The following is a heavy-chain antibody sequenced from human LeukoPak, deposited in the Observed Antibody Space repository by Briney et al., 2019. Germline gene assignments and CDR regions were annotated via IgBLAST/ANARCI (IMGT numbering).Heavy chain of an antibody. CDR2: IWYDGSNK. CDR3: ARGFPSPDKRPC. CDR1: GFTFSNYG. D-gene: IGHD3-10*01. V-gene: IGHV3-33*01. Sequence: GGSLRLSCAASGFTFSNYGMHWVRQAPGKGLEWVAVIWYDGSNKYYADSVKGRFTISRDNSKNTLYLQINSLRAEDTAVYYCARGFPSPDKRPCWGQGTLVTVSS. J-gene: IGHJ4*02.